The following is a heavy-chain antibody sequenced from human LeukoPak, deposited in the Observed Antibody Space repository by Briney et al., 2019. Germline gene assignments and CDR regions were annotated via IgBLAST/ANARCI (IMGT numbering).Heavy chain of an antibody. CDR3: AGPVADYDFWSGPPGENYYGMDV. V-gene: IGHV1-46*01. Sequence: VASVKVSCKASGYTFTSYYMHWVRQAPGQGLEWMGIINPSGGSSSYAQKFQGRVTMTTDTSTSTAYMELRSLRSDDTAVYYCAGPVADYDFWSGPPGENYYGMDVWGQGTTVTVSS. D-gene: IGHD3-3*01. CDR1: GYTFTSYY. CDR2: INPSGGSS. J-gene: IGHJ6*02.